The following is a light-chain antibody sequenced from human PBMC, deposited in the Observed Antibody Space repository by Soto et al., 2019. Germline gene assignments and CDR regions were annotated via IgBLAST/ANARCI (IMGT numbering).Light chain of an antibody. CDR1: QPISDW. CDR2: DAS. Sequence: DTQLTQSPDTLSASIGDRVSITCRASQPISDWLAWYQHKPGQAPKLLIFDASSLESGVPSRFSGTGSGTEFTLTITSLQPDDFATYSCQQYTTAPYIFGPGTTVEIK. V-gene: IGKV1-5*01. CDR3: QQYTTAPYI. J-gene: IGKJ3*01.